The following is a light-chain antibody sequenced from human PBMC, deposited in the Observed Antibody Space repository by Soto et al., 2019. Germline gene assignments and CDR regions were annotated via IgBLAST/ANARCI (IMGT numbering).Light chain of an antibody. J-gene: IGLJ1*01. CDR2: DVN. Sequence: QSALTQPRSVSGSPGQSVTISCTGTSSDIGAYNYVSWYQQHPGKAPKLMIYDVNKRPSGVPDRFSGSKSDNTASLTISGLQAEDEADYSCCSFAGTYTYVFGTGTKLTVL. CDR1: SSDIGAYNY. CDR3: CSFAGTYTYV. V-gene: IGLV2-11*01.